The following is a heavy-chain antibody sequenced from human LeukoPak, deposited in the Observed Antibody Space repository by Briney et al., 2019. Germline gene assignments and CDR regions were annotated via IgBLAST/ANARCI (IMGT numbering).Heavy chain of an antibody. D-gene: IGHD5-24*01. J-gene: IGHJ3*02. Sequence: PSGTLSLTCAVSGGSISSSNWWSWVRQPPGKGLEWIGYIYYSGGTNYNPSLRSRVTISADTSKNQFSLKLSSVTAADTALYYCARGRDAYYYVDAFDIWGQGTKVTVSS. CDR1: GGSISSSNW. CDR2: IYYSGGT. V-gene: IGHV4-4*02. CDR3: ARGRDAYYYVDAFDI.